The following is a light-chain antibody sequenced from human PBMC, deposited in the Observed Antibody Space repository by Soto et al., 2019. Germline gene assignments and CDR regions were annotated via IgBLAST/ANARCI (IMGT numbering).Light chain of an antibody. J-gene: IGKJ5*01. Sequence: VHITQSPSSLSTSVVYIFSITCLASQGISNYLSWYQHKPGKAPKLLIYAASSLQSGVPSRFSGSGSGTHFTLTISSLQPEDFATYYCQQANTFPLTFGHGTRLEIK. CDR3: QQANTFPLT. V-gene: IGKV1-12*01. CDR1: QGISNY. CDR2: AAS.